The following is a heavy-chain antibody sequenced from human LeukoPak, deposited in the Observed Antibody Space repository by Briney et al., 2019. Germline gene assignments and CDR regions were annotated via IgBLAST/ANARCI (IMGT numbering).Heavy chain of an antibody. J-gene: IGHJ4*02. CDR1: GGTFSSYA. CDR2: IIPIFGTA. CDR3: ARATNYYDSSGYYPY. V-gene: IGHV1-69*06. D-gene: IGHD3-22*01. Sequence: ASVKVSCKASGGTFSSYAISWVRQAPGQGLELMGGIIPIFGTANYAQKFQGRVTITADKSTSTAYMELSSLRSEDTAVYYCARATNYYDSSGYYPYWGQGTLVTVSS.